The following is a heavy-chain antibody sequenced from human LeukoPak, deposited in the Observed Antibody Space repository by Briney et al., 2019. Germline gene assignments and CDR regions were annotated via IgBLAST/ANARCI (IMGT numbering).Heavy chain of an antibody. CDR3: ARGVSGTGTTGFDY. D-gene: IGHD1-7*01. Sequence: ASVKVSCKASDYTFTSHGFSWVRQAPGQGLEWMGWMNPNSGNTGYAQKFQGRVTITRNTSISTAYMELSSLRSEDTAVYYCARGVSGTGTTGFDYWGQGTLVTVSS. V-gene: IGHV1-8*03. J-gene: IGHJ4*02. CDR2: MNPNSGNT. CDR1: DYTFTSHG.